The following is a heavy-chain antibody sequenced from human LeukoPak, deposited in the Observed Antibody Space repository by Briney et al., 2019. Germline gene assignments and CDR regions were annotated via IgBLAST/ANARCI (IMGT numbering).Heavy chain of an antibody. CDR1: GFRFSSYG. D-gene: IGHD3-10*01. J-gene: IGHJ4*02. CDR2: VSYDGSNK. V-gene: IGHV3-33*01. Sequence: GRSLRLSCTASGFRFSSYGIHWVRQTPGKGLEWAALVSYDGSNKDYADSVKGRFTISRDNPKNTVYLQINSLRAEDTAVYYCAREMGSVYFDYWGQGTLVTVSS. CDR3: AREMGSVYFDY.